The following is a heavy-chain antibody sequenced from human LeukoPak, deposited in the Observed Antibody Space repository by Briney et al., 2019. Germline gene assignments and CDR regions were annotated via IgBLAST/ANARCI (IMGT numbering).Heavy chain of an antibody. D-gene: IGHD5-12*01. Sequence: GGSLRLSCAASGFTFSDYYMSWIRQAPGKGLEWVSYISSSGSTIYYADSMKGRFTISRDNAKNSLHLQMNSLRAEDTAVYYCAREYSSEYYFDYWGQGTLVTVSS. CDR3: AREYSSEYYFDY. CDR2: ISSSGSTI. CDR1: GFTFSDYY. V-gene: IGHV3-11*01. J-gene: IGHJ4*02.